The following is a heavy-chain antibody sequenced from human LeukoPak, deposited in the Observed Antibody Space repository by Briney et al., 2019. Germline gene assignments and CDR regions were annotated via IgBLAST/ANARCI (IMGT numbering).Heavy chain of an antibody. CDR3: AQTETRYYDFWSGYSYSDY. J-gene: IGHJ4*02. Sequence: SVKVSCRASGGTFSCYAISWVRQAPGQGLEWMGGIIPIFGTAYYAQRFQGRVTITADESTSTAYMELSSLRSEDTAVYYCAQTETRYYDFWSGYSYSDYWGQGTLVTVSS. V-gene: IGHV1-69*13. CDR1: GGTFSCYA. D-gene: IGHD3-3*01. CDR2: IIPIFGTA.